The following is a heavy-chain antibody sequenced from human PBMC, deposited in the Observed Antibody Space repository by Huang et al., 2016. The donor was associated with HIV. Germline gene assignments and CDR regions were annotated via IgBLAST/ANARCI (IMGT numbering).Heavy chain of an antibody. D-gene: IGHD1-26*01. CDR3: VRLLDHTGDY. CDR2: IKTDGREK. Sequence: EVQLVESGGGLVQPGGSLRLSCAASGFTFNSYWMSGVRQAPGKGVEWVAGIKTDGREKSEVDSGKGRFTISRDNAKNSLYLQMNSRRAEDTAVYYCVRLLDHTGDYWGQGTLVTVSS. CDR1: GFTFNSYW. J-gene: IGHJ4*02. V-gene: IGHV3-7*01.